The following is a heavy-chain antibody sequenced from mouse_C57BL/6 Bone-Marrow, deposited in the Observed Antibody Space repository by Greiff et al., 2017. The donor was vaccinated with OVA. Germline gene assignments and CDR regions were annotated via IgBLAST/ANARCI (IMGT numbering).Heavy chain of an antibody. J-gene: IGHJ2*01. CDR1: GYTFTSYW. D-gene: IGHD3-2*02. Sequence: QVQLQQSGAELVKPGASVKLSCKASGYTFTSYWMQWVKQRPGQGLEWIGEIDPSDSYTNYNQKFKGKATLTVDTSSSTAYMQLSSLTSEDSAVYYCAQAYVDYWGQGTTLTVSS. V-gene: IGHV1-50*01. CDR2: IDPSDSYT. CDR3: AQAYVDY.